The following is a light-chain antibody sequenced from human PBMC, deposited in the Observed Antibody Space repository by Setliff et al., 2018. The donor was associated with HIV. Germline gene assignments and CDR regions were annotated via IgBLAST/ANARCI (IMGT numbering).Light chain of an antibody. CDR2: RSN. V-gene: IGLV1-47*01. CDR3: ATWDYSLKTVV. Sequence: QSALAQPPSASGTPGQRVTISCSGSSSNIGHSYVYWYQQFPGMAPKLLIYRSNQRPSGVPDRFSGSTSGTSASLAISGLRSEDEADYYCATWDYSLKTVVFGGGTKVTVL. CDR1: SSNIGHSY. J-gene: IGLJ2*01.